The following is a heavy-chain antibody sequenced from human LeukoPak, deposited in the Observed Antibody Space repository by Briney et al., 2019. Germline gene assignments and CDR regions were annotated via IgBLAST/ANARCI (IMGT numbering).Heavy chain of an antibody. Sequence: GGSLRPSCAASGFTLSDQYMDWVRQAPGKGLEWVGRTRNKANSYTTEYAAPVRGRFSISRDDSKNSLYLQMNSLKTEDTAVYYCVRRTYAAFDIWGQGTMVTVFS. CDR2: TRNKANSYTT. D-gene: IGHD2-8*01. J-gene: IGHJ3*02. CDR3: VRRTYAAFDI. V-gene: IGHV3-72*01. CDR1: GFTLSDQY.